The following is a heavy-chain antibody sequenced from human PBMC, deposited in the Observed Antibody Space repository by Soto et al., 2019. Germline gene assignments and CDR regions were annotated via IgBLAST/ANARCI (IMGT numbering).Heavy chain of an antibody. CDR3: ASDHYDFWSGSYLTQYYFDF. Sequence: GGSLRLSCAASGFTFSSYGMHWVRQAPGKGLEWVAVIWYDGSNKYYTDSVKGRFTISGDNSKNTLYLQMNSLRAEDTAVYYCASDHYDFWSGSYLTQYYFDFWGQGTMVTLS. J-gene: IGHJ4*02. CDR2: IWYDGSNK. D-gene: IGHD3-3*01. CDR1: GFTFSSYG. V-gene: IGHV3-33*01.